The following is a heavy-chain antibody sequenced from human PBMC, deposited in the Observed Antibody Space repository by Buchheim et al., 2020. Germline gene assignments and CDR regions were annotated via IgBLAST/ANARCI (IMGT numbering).Heavy chain of an antibody. J-gene: IGHJ3*02. CDR3: ARDKPYYDSPDAFDI. CDR1: GFTFSSYG. D-gene: IGHD3-22*01. CDR2: IWYDGSNK. Sequence: QVQLVESGGGVVQPGRSLRLSCAASGFTFSSYGMHWVRQAPGKGLEWVAVIWYDGSNKYYADSVKGRFTISIDNSKNTLYLQMNSLRAEDTAVYYCARDKPYYDSPDAFDIWGQGT. V-gene: IGHV3-33*01.